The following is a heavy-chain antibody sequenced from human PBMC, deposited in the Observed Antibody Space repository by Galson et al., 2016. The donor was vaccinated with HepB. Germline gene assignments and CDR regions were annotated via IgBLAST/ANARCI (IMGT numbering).Heavy chain of an antibody. V-gene: IGHV3-21*01. CDR1: GFSFSTHS. Sequence: SLRLSCAASGFSFSTHSMDWVRQAPGKGLEWVSYVSSSSSYISYADSVKGRFTISRDNSKNTLYLQMHRLRFEDTAVYYCASDPRQWQRGYNYGFEYWGQGTLVSVSS. D-gene: IGHD5-18*01. J-gene: IGHJ4*02. CDR3: ASDPRQWQRGYNYGFEY. CDR2: VSSSSSYI.